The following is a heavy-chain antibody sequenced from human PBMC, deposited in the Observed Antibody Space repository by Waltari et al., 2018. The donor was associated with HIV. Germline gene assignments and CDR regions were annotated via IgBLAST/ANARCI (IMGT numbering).Heavy chain of an antibody. D-gene: IGHD3-3*01. CDR1: GYTFIDHY. Sequence: QVPLVQSGAEVKRPGASVKVSCKASGYTFIDHYVFWVRQVPGPGLEWMGWMNPNGGATNYAQKFQGRITMTRDTSITTAYMELSGLRSDDTAILYCVRDRGLNWNGDSWGQGTLVTVSS. V-gene: IGHV1-2*02. CDR2: MNPNGGAT. J-gene: IGHJ4*02. CDR3: VRDRGLNWNGDS.